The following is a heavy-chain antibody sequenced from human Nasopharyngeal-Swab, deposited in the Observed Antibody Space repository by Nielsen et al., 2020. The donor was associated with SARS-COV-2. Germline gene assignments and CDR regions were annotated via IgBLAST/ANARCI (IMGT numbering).Heavy chain of an antibody. CDR2: FSGSDGDT. V-gene: IGHV3-23*01. Sequence: WIRQPPGKGLQWVSLFSGSDGDTFYAESVKGRFTISRDTSKSTLYLQMSSLRVDETAVYYCAKADAGHLPPFDSWGQGIRVTVSS. J-gene: IGHJ4*02. CDR3: AKADAGHLPPFDS.